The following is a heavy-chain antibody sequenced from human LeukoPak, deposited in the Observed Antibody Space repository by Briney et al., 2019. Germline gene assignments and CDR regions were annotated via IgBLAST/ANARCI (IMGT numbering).Heavy chain of an antibody. Sequence: PGGFLRLSCAGSGFSISNTCMHWVRQAPGEGLVWVSHINSDGTTIDYADSVKGRFTISRDNAKNTLYLQMNTLRVDDSAVYFCATAGNYRFDHWGQGTLVTVSS. CDR2: INSDGTTI. CDR3: ATAGNYRFDH. J-gene: IGHJ4*02. D-gene: IGHD1-7*01. V-gene: IGHV3-74*01. CDR1: GFSISNTC.